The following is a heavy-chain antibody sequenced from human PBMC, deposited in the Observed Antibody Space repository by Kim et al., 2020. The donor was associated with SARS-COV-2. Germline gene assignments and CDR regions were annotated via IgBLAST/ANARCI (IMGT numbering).Heavy chain of an antibody. J-gene: IGHJ4*02. CDR2: NT. D-gene: IGHD3-10*01. Sequence: NTGHARKFQGRVTMTKNSAINTVYMELRGLRPEDTAVYFCARLFRNNFDYWGQGTLVTVSS. CDR3: ARLFRNNFDY. V-gene: IGHV1-8*01.